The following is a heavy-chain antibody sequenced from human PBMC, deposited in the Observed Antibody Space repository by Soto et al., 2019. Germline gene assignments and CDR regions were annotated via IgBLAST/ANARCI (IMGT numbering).Heavy chain of an antibody. Sequence: ASVKVSCKASGYTFTGYYMHWVRQAPGQGLEWMGWINPNSGGTNYAQRFQGRVTMTRDTSISTAYMELSRLRSDDTAVYYCARVGVYYYYYGMDVWSQGTTVTVSS. CDR2: INPNSGGT. CDR1: GYTFTGYY. V-gene: IGHV1-2*02. CDR3: ARVGVYYYYYGMDV. J-gene: IGHJ6*02.